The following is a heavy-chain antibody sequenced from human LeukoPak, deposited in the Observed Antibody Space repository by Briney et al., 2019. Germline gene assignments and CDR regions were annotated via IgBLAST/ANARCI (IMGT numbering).Heavy chain of an antibody. Sequence: GRSLRLSCAASGFTFTNYPMHWVRQAPGKGLEWVAVLWSDGIKTDYADSVKGRFTISRDDSKNTLYLQMNSLRAEDTAIYYCTRVGYIDEGIDYWGQGTLVTVSS. CDR3: TRVGYIDEGIDY. D-gene: IGHD5-24*01. CDR2: LWSDGIKT. V-gene: IGHV3-33*03. CDR1: GFTFTNYP. J-gene: IGHJ4*02.